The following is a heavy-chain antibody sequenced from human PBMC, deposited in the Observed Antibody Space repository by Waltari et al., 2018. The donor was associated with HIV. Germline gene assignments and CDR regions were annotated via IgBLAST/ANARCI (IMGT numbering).Heavy chain of an antibody. CDR3: ARDQGGIAVAGTPGDY. D-gene: IGHD6-19*01. V-gene: IGHV1-2*02. CDR1: GYTFTGSY. Sequence: QVQLVQSGAEVKKPGASVKVSCKASGYTFTGSYMHWVRQAPGQGLEWMGWINPNSGGTNYAQKFQGRVTMTRDTSISTAYMELSRLRSDDTAVYYCARDQGGIAVAGTPGDYWGQGTLVTVSS. J-gene: IGHJ4*02. CDR2: INPNSGGT.